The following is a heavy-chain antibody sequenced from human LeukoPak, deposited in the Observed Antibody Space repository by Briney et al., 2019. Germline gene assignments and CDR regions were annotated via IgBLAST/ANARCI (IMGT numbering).Heavy chain of an antibody. CDR3: TREYTAMDKYYYYYYMDV. CDR1: GSTFSGSA. J-gene: IGHJ6*03. D-gene: IGHD5-18*01. V-gene: IGHV3-73*01. Sequence: PGGSLRLSCAASGSTFSGSAMHWVRQASGKGLEWVGRIRSKANSYATAYAASVKGRFTISRDDSKNMAYLQMNSLKTEDTAVYYCTREYTAMDKYYYYYYMDVWGKGTTVTVSS. CDR2: IRSKANSYAT.